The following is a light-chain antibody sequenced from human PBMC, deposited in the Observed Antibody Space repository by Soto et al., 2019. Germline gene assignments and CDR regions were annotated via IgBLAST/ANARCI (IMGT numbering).Light chain of an antibody. V-gene: IGKV3-15*01. CDR3: QQYNNWQYT. CDR2: GAS. CDR1: QSVSSN. Sequence: EIVMTQSPATLSVSPGERATLSCRASQSVSSNLAWYQQKPGQAPRRLIYGASTRSTGIAARLSGSGSGTEFTLTISSMQSEDFAVYYCQQYNNWQYTFGQGTKLEIK. J-gene: IGKJ2*01.